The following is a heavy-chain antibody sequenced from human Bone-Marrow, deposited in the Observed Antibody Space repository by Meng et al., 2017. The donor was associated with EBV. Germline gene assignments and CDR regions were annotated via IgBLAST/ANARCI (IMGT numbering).Heavy chain of an antibody. Sequence: QVRVVAPGRELKKAGGSVKASGKPSGGSFGRGAISWVRQAPGQGLEWMGGLMPMADAPHYAKKFQGRVTITADESTSTHYMDLSGLRSEDTAVYYCASESGRGFTPDYWGQGTLVTVSS. D-gene: IGHD3-10*01. CDR2: LMPMADAP. CDR3: ASESGRGFTPDY. J-gene: IGHJ4*02. V-gene: IGHV1-69*01. CDR1: GGSFGRGA.